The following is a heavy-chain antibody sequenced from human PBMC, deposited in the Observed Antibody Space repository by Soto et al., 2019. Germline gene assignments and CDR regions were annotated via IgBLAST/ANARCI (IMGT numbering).Heavy chain of an antibody. Sequence: GGSLRLSCAASGFTFGSYGMHWVRQAPGKGLEWVAVISYDGSNKYYADSVKGRFTISRDNSKNTLYLQMNSLRAEDTAVYYCAKKEHPGIFDYWGQGTLVTVSS. D-gene: IGHD1-1*01. CDR2: ISYDGSNK. J-gene: IGHJ4*02. CDR3: AKKEHPGIFDY. V-gene: IGHV3-30*18. CDR1: GFTFGSYG.